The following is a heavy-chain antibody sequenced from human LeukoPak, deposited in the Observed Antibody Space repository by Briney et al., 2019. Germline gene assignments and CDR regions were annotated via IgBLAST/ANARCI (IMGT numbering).Heavy chain of an antibody. D-gene: IGHD5-18*01. CDR3: AKREGYSYGCPDY. J-gene: IGHJ4*02. Sequence: GGSLRLSCAASGFTFSSYAMSWVRQAPGKGLEWVSAISGSGGSAYYADSVKGRFTISRGNSKNTLYLQMNSLRAEDTAVYYCAKREGYSYGCPDYWGQGTLVTVSS. V-gene: IGHV3-23*01. CDR2: ISGSGGSA. CDR1: GFTFSSYA.